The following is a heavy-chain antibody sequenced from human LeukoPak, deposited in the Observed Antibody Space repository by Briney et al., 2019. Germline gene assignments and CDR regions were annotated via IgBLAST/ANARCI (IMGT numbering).Heavy chain of an antibody. CDR1: AYTYTSYG. D-gene: IGHD6-19*01. V-gene: IGHV1-18*01. CDR2: ISAYNGNT. J-gene: IGHJ4*02. Sequence: GASVKVSCKASAYTYTSYGISWVRQAPGQGLEWMGWISAYNGNTNYAQKLQGRVTMTTDTSTSTAYMELRSLRSDDTAVYYCARKDPRYSSGWPFDYWGQGTLVTVSS. CDR3: ARKDPRYSSGWPFDY.